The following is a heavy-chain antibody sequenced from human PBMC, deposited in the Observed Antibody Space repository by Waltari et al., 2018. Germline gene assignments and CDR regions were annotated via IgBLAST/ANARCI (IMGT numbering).Heavy chain of an antibody. Sequence: EVQLVQSGAEVRKPGESLKISCQASGYTFKDYWIGWVRQMPGKDLEWMAIIDPGDSATTNTPSLQAHVTSSADKSINTANLEWSSLKASETAIYYCARYGLQGCKTVVCYLSFYYDGMDVWGQGTTVTVSS. CDR3: ARYGLQGCKTVVCYLSFYYDGMDV. J-gene: IGHJ6*02. D-gene: IGHD2-8*01. CDR2: IDPGDSAT. V-gene: IGHV5-51*03. CDR1: GYTFKDYW.